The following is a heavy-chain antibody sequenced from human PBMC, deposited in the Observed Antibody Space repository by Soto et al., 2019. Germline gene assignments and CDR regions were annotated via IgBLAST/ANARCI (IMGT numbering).Heavy chain of an antibody. J-gene: IGHJ4*02. CDR2: IHSGGNT. CDR1: GFSVSSTF. CDR3: ARALVTTPPRTFVY. D-gene: IGHD2-21*02. V-gene: IGHV3-66*01. Sequence: EVQLVESGGGLVQPGGSLRLSCAVSGFSVSSTFMNWVRQATGKGLEWVSVIHSGGNTFYGDSVKGRFTISRDNSKNTVYLQMSSLRGEDTAVYFCARALVTTPPRTFVYWGQGTLVTVSS.